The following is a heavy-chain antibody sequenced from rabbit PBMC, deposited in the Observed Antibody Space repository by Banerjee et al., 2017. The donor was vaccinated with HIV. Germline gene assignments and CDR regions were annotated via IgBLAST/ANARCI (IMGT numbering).Heavy chain of an antibody. J-gene: IGHJ6*01. CDR2: ITTGSGSI. CDR1: GFSFSWYH. Sequence: QSLEESGGDLVKPGASLTLTCTASGFSFSWYHTCWVRQAPGKGLEWIGCITTGSGSIVYATWAKGRFTISKPSSTTVTLQMTSLTAADTATYFCARHVHFVGSDLWGPGTL. D-gene: IGHD3-1*01. V-gene: IGHV1S40*01. CDR3: ARHVHFVGSDL.